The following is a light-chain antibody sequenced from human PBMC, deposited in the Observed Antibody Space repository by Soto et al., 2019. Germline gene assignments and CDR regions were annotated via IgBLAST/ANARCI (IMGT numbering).Light chain of an antibody. CDR2: DSS. J-gene: IGKJ4*01. V-gene: IGKV1-5*01. Sequence: EIRMTQSASTLSAFVADAVNMXCRARESLCSCLGWCQQKPGRAPQLLTYDSSRLKDGGPTSCSGSGSGTEFTLTITRLHPDDFATYHGQQYNTLSLTFGGGTKVDIK. CDR3: QQYNTLSLT. CDR1: ESLCSC.